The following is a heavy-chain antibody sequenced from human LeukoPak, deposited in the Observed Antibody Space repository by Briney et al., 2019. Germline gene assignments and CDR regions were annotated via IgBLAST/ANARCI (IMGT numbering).Heavy chain of an antibody. D-gene: IGHD5-12*01. CDR2: IRYDGSNR. V-gene: IGHV3-30*02. J-gene: IGHJ4*02. CDR3: AKDRGPSGYDHFDY. CDR1: GFTFSSYG. Sequence: GGSLRLSCAASGFTFSSYGMHWVRQAPGKGLEWVAFIRYDGSNRYYADSVKGRFTISRDNSKNTLYLQMNSLRAEDTAVYYCAKDRGPSGYDHFDYWGQGTLVTVSS.